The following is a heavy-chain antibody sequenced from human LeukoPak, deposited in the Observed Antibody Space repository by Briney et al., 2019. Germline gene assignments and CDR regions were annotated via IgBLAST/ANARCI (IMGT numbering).Heavy chain of an antibody. V-gene: IGHV1-18*01. Sequence: ASVKVSCKASGGTFSSYAISWVRQAPGQGLEWMGWISGYTGNTKYAQKFQGRVTMTADTSTRTAYMELRSLRTDDTAVYYCPRDLDDILTAYKPITYYFDYWGQGTLVTVSS. CDR2: ISGYTGNT. CDR1: GGTFSSYA. CDR3: PRDLDDILTAYKPITYYFDY. J-gene: IGHJ4*02. D-gene: IGHD3-9*01.